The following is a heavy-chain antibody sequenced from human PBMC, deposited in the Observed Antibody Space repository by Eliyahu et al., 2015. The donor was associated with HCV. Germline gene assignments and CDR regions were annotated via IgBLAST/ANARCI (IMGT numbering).Heavy chain of an antibody. V-gene: IGHV3-23*01. Sequence: EEKVLESGGGLLQPGGSLXVSCVVSGFTVGSQAXSWVRXGPGKGVGWVAAIWSGGGTIYRDSVKGRFVISREDSKNIVHLDMASLRVEDTAVYYCARCTVDTSPRRSGWCNWLDPWGQGTLVTVSS. CDR3: ARCTVDTSPRRSGWCNWLDP. D-gene: IGHD6-19*01. CDR1: GFTVGSQA. J-gene: IGHJ5*02. CDR2: IWSGGGT.